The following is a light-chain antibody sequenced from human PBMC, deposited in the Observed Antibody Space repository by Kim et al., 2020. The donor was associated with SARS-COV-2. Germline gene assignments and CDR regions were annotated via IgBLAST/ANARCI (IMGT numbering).Light chain of an antibody. CDR2: KAS. J-gene: IGKJ1*01. Sequence: ASVGDRVTITCRASQTISSWLAWYQQKPGKAPKLLIYKASSLESGVPSRFSGSGSGTEFTLTISSLQPDDFATYYCQQYNSYSGTFGQGTKVDIK. CDR1: QTISSW. V-gene: IGKV1-5*03. CDR3: QQYNSYSGT.